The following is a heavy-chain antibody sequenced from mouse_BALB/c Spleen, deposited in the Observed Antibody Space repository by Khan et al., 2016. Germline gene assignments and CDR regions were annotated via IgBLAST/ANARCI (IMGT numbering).Heavy chain of an antibody. CDR1: GYTFTKYG. J-gene: IGHJ2*01. CDR2: INTYTGKP. D-gene: IGHD1-1*02. V-gene: IGHV9-3-1*01. CDR3: ARREEDGVWAYYIDY. Sequence: QIQLVQSGPELKKPGETVKISCKTSGYTFTKYGMNWVKQVPGKDLKWMGWINTYTGKPTYADDFKGRFAFSLETSANTAYLRINNLKNEDTATCFCARREEDGVWAYYIDYWGQGTTLTVSA.